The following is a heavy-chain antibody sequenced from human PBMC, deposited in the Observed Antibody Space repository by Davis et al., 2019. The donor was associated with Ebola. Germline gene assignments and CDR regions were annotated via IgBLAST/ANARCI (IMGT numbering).Heavy chain of an antibody. CDR2: ISYDGSNK. J-gene: IGHJ4*02. Sequence: GESLKISCAASGFTFSSYGMHWVRQAPGKGLEWVAVISYDGSNKYYADSVKGRFTISRDNSKNTLYLQMNSLRAEDTAVYYCAKDGSAVAETWGQGTLVTVSS. CDR1: GFTFSSYG. V-gene: IGHV3-30*18. D-gene: IGHD6-19*01. CDR3: AKDGSAVAET.